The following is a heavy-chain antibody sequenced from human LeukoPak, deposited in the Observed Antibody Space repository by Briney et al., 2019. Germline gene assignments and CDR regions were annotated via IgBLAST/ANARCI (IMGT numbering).Heavy chain of an antibody. CDR1: GFTFGDYA. J-gene: IGHJ4*02. CDR2: IRNKAYGGTT. Sequence: PGGSLRLSCTTSGFTFGDYAMNWVRQAPGKGLEWVGFIRNKAYGGTTEYAASVKGRFSISRDDSKSIAYLQMNSLKIEDTAVYYCTAYYYPSGYWGQGTLVTVSS. V-gene: IGHV3-49*04. CDR3: TAYYYPSGY. D-gene: IGHD3-10*01.